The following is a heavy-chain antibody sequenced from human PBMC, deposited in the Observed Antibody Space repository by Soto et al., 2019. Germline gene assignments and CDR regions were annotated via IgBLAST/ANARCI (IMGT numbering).Heavy chain of an antibody. CDR1: RYSFTSYW. J-gene: IGHJ6*02. CDR2: IDPSNSYT. V-gene: IGHV5-10-1*01. D-gene: IGHD2-15*01. CDR3: ARQACSGGSCYYYYYYGMDV. Sequence: GESLKIPCKGSRYSFTSYWISCVRQMPGKGLERLGRIDPSNSYTNYSPSFQGHVTIPADKSISPAYRQWSSLKASDTAMYYCARQACSGGSCYYYYYYGMDVWGQGTRVTVSS.